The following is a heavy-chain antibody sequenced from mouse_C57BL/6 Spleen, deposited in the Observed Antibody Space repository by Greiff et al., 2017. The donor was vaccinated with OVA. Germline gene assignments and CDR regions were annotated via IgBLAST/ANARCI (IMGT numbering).Heavy chain of an antibody. J-gene: IGHJ1*03. V-gene: IGHV5-6*01. CDR2: ISSGGSYT. D-gene: IGHD2-5*01. CDR1: GFTFSSYG. Sequence: EVMLVESGGDLVKPGGSLKLSCAASGFTFSSYGMSWVRQTPDKRLEWVATISSGGSYTYYPDSVKGRFTISRDNAKNTLYLQMSSLKSEDTAMYYCARHNYYSNYGWYFDVWGTGTTVTVSS. CDR3: ARHNYYSNYGWYFDV.